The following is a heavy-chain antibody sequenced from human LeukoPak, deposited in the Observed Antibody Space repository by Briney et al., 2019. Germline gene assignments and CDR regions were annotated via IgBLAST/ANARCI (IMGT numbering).Heavy chain of an antibody. CDR1: GGSISSSSYY. CDR2: IYYSGST. D-gene: IGHD6-6*01. J-gene: IGHJ4*02. CDR3: AGVRIAARYDY. Sequence: SETLSLTCTVSGGSISSSSYYWGWIRQPPGKGLEWIGSIYYSGSTYYNPSLKSRVTISVDTSKNQFSLKLSSVTAADTAVYYCAGVRIAARYDYWGQGTLVTVSS. V-gene: IGHV4-39*07.